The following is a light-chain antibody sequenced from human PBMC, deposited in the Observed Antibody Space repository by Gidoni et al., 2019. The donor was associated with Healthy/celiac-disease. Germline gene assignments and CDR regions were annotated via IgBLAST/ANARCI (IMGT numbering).Light chain of an antibody. J-gene: IGKJ5*01. CDR2: GAS. CDR1: QSVSSSY. V-gene: IGKV3-20*01. CDR3: QQYGSSPIT. Sequence: EIVLTQSPGTLPLSPGERATLSCRASQSVSSSYLAWYQQKPGQPPMLLIYGASSRATGIPDRFSGSGSATDFTLTISRLEPEDFAEYYCQQYGSSPITFGQGTRLEIK.